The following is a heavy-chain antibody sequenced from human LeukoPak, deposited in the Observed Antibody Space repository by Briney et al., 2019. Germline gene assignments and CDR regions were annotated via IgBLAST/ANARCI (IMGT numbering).Heavy chain of an antibody. V-gene: IGHV1-8*01. CDR1: GYTFTSYD. J-gene: IGHJ3*02. CDR2: MNPNSGNT. CDR3: ARVWSATDAFDI. Sequence: ASVKVSCKASGYTFTSYDINWVRQATGQGLEWMGWMNPNSGNTGYAQKFQGRVAMTRNSSISTAYMELSSLRSEDTAVYYCARVWSATDAFDIWGQGTMVTVSS. D-gene: IGHD3-3*01.